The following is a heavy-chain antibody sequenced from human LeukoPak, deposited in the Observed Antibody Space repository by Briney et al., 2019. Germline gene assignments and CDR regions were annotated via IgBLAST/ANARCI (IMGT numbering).Heavy chain of an antibody. CDR3: ARRFVGYDSSWGASDI. CDR2: IFYSGST. Sequence: SETLSLTCSVSGGSISSGTYYWNWIRQPPGKGLEWIGYIFYSGSTYYSPSLRSRVTISLDTSKNQFSLKLSSVTAADTAVYYCARRFVGYDSSWGASDIWGQGTMVTVSS. CDR1: GGSISSGTYY. J-gene: IGHJ3*02. D-gene: IGHD3-22*01. V-gene: IGHV4-30-4*08.